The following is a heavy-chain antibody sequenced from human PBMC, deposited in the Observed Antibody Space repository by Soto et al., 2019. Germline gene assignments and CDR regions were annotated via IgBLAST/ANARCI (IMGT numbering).Heavy chain of an antibody. CDR1: GFTFSSYA. CDR3: AKDIAFGYSYGWGAFDI. CDR2: ISGSGGST. V-gene: IGHV3-23*01. D-gene: IGHD5-18*01. Sequence: GGSLRLSCAASGFTFSSYAMSWVRQAPGKGLEWVSAISGSGGSTYYADSVKGRFTISRDNSKNTLYLQMNSLRAEDTAVYYCAKDIAFGYSYGWGAFDIWGQGTMVTVSS. J-gene: IGHJ3*02.